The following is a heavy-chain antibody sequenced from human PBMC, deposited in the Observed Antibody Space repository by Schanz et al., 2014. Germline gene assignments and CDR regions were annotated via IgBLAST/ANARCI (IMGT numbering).Heavy chain of an antibody. J-gene: IGHJ4*02. V-gene: IGHV3-23*04. CDR3: VRDSFFAFDY. CDR1: GFTFSPYW. D-gene: IGHD3-3*01. Sequence: EVQLVESGGGLVQPGGSLRLSCGSSGFTFSPYWMHWVRQAPGKGLVWVSAISGSGGSTYYADSVKGRFTISRDNSKNSVFLQMNSLRAEDTAVYYCVRDSFFAFDYWGQGTLVTVSS. CDR2: ISGSGGST.